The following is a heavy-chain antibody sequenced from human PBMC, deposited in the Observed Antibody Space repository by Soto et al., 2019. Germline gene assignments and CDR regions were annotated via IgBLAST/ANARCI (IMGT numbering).Heavy chain of an antibody. CDR2: IFHSGST. J-gene: IGHJ4*02. Sequence: QVQLQESGPGLVKPSGTLSLTCAVFGCSISNSNWWTWGRQPPGKGLDWIGEIFHSGSTNYNSSLMGRVTISVDKANNQFSLKLSSVTAADTAVYYCAHRPIVGAAIWGQGTLVTVSS. D-gene: IGHD1-26*01. V-gene: IGHV4-4*02. CDR1: GCSISNSNW. CDR3: AHRPIVGAAI.